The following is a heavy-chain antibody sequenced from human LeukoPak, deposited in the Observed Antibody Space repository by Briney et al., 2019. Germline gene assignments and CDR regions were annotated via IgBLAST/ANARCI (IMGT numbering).Heavy chain of an antibody. CDR1: GYSISSGYY. CDR2: IYHSGST. V-gene: IGHV4-38-2*02. CDR3: ARDGYSYGFLLWYFDL. J-gene: IGHJ2*01. Sequence: SETLSLTCAVSGYSISSGYYWGWIRQPPGKGLEGIGSIYHSGSTYYNPSLKSRVTISVDTSKNQFSLKLSSVAAADTAVYYCARDGYSYGFLLWYFDLWGRGTLVTVSS. D-gene: IGHD5-18*01.